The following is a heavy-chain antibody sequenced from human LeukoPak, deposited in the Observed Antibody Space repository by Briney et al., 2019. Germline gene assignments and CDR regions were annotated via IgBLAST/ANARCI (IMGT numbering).Heavy chain of an antibody. CDR2: IKQDGSEK. Sequence: GGSLRLSCAASGFTFSSYWMSWVRQAPGKGLEWVVNIKQDGSEKYYVDSVKGRFTISRDNAKNSLYLQMNSLRAEDTAVYYCARGLRIQLWTGSDYWGQGTLVTVSS. J-gene: IGHJ4*02. CDR3: ARGLRIQLWTGSDY. CDR1: GFTFSSYW. V-gene: IGHV3-7*01. D-gene: IGHD5-18*01.